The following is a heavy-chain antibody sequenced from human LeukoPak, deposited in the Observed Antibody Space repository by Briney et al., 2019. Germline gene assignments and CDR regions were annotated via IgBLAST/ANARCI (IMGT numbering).Heavy chain of an antibody. D-gene: IGHD5-12*01. J-gene: IGHJ4*02. V-gene: IGHV4-59*01. CDR1: GGSMSDSY. Sequence: PSETLSLTCGVSGGSMSDSYWSWIRQLPGKGLEWIGFVYDNGRTNYSGRTNYNPSLAGRVTMSMDTSKNQFSLKMSSVTAADTAVYFCARGHRYNNGYPYFDSWGQGTLVSVSS. CDR3: ARGHRYNNGYPYFDS. CDR2: VYDNGRTNYSGRT.